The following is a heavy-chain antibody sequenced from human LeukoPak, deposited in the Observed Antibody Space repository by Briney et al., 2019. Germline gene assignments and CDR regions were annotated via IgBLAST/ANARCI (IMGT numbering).Heavy chain of an antibody. D-gene: IGHD3-22*01. V-gene: IGHV3-23*01. CDR3: AIMHPYYDGSGYWVQ. CDR2: ISSRGDST. Sequence: GGSLILSCAASGFTFSNYAMSWVRQVPGRGLEWVSTISSRGDSTYDADSVKGRFTISRDNPRNTLYMEMNSLRAEDTALYYCAIMHPYYDGSGYWVQWGQGTLVTVSS. J-gene: IGHJ4*02. CDR1: GFTFSNYA.